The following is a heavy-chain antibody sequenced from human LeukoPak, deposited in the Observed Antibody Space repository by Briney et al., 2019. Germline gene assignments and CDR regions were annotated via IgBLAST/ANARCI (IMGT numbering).Heavy chain of an antibody. Sequence: SETLSLTCTVSGGSISGTSYCWGWIRQPPGKGPEWIGSHYHTGRIYHNPSLNSRVTISVDTSKNQFSLKLSSVTDADTAVYYCARDGSDNWGLFDNWGRGTLVTVSS. J-gene: IGHJ4*02. V-gene: IGHV4-39*07. CDR2: HYHTGRI. CDR1: GGSISGTSYC. CDR3: ARDGSDNWGLFDN. D-gene: IGHD1-1*01.